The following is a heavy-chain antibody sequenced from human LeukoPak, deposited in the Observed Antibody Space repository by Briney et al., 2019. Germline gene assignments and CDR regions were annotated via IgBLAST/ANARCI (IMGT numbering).Heavy chain of an antibody. CDR3: AKGFFEYQLLYYYYFDY. CDR2: ISGSGGST. CDR1: GFTFSSYA. D-gene: IGHD2-2*02. V-gene: IGHV3-23*01. Sequence: GTSLRLSCAASGFTFSSYAMSWVRQAPGKGLEWVSAISGSGGSTYYADSVKGRFTISRDNSKNTLYLQMNSLRAEDTAVYYCAKGFFEYQLLYYYYFDYWGQGTLVTVSS. J-gene: IGHJ4*02.